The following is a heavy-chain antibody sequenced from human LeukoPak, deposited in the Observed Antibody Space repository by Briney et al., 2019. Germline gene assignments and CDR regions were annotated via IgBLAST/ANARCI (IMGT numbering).Heavy chain of an antibody. J-gene: IGHJ4*02. Sequence: GGSLRLSCAASGFSFSGYAMNWVRQAPGKGLEWVSRLSVSGGTTYYTDSVKGRFTVSRDNSRDTLYLQMHSLRVEDTAVYYCARMNGGSLSSYYFDYWGQGILVTVPS. CDR2: LSVSGGTT. D-gene: IGHD1-26*01. CDR1: GFSFSGYA. V-gene: IGHV3-23*01. CDR3: ARMNGGSLSSYYFDY.